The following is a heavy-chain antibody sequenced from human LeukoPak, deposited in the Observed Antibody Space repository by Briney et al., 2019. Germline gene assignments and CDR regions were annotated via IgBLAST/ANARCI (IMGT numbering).Heavy chain of an antibody. J-gene: IGHJ4*02. Sequence: GGSLRLSCAASGFTFSSYAMSWVRQAPGKGLEWVSAISGSGGSTYYADPVKGRFTISRDNSKNTLYLQMNSLRAEDTAVYYCAKDFHSSGYYFEFWTFDYWGQGTLVTVSS. CDR3: AKDFHSSGYYFEFWTFDY. CDR1: GFTFSSYA. V-gene: IGHV3-23*01. D-gene: IGHD3-22*01. CDR2: ISGSGGST.